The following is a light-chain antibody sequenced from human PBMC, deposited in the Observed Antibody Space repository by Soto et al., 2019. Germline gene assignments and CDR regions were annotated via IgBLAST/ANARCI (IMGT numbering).Light chain of an antibody. Sequence: QSALTQPASVSGSPGQSVTISCTGTSSDVGGYNYVSWYQQHPGKAPKVMIYEVTNRPSGVSNRLSGSKSGNTASLAVSGLQAEDEADYYCSSYSSSTTRVFGGGTELTVL. V-gene: IGLV2-14*01. CDR2: EVT. CDR1: SSDVGGYNY. CDR3: SSYSSSTTRV. J-gene: IGLJ3*02.